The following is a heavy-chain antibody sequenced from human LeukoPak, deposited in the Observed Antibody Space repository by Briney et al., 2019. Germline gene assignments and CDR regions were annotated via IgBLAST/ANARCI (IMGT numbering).Heavy chain of an antibody. CDR3: ARGSDDYLNWFDP. Sequence: PSETLSLTCAVYGGSFSGYYWSWIRQPPGKGLEWIGEINHSGSTNYNPSLKSRVTISVDTSKNQFSLKLSSVTAADTAVYYCARGSDDYLNWFDPWGQGTLVTVSS. V-gene: IGHV4-34*01. D-gene: IGHD5-24*01. CDR1: GGSFSGYY. CDR2: INHSGST. J-gene: IGHJ5*02.